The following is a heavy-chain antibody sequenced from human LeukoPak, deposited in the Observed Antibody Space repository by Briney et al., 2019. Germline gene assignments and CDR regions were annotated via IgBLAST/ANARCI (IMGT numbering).Heavy chain of an antibody. CDR1: GYTFTSYG. V-gene: IGHV1-18*01. D-gene: IGHD4-11*01. CDR2: ISAYNGNT. CDR3: ASSVTYYYYGMDV. J-gene: IGHJ6*02. Sequence: ASVKVTCKASGYTFTSYGISWVRQAPGQGLEWMGWISAYNGNTNYAQKLQGRVTMTTDTSTSTAYMELRSLRSDDTAVYYCASSVTYYYYGMDVWGQGTTVTVSS.